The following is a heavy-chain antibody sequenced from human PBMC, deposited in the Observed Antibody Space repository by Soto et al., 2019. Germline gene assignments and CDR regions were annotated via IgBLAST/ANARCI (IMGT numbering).Heavy chain of an antibody. CDR1: GYIFTSYW. D-gene: IGHD6-6*01. CDR3: ARHGSLLAARPHYYYGMDV. Sequence: PGESLKISGKGSGYIFTSYWISWVRQMPGKGLEWMGRIDPSDSYTNYSPSFQGHVTISADKSISTAYLQWSSLKASDTAMYYCARHGSLLAARPHYYYGMDVWSQGTTVTVSS. V-gene: IGHV5-10-1*01. CDR2: IDPSDSYT. J-gene: IGHJ6*02.